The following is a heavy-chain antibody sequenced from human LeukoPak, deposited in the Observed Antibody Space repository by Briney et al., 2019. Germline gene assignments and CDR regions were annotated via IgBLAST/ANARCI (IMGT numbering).Heavy chain of an antibody. CDR2: ISWNSGSI. CDR1: GFTFDDYA. J-gene: IGHJ4*02. Sequence: GGSLRLSCAASGFTFDDYAMHWVRQAPGKGLEWVSGISWNSGSIGYADSVKGRFTISRDNAKNSLYLQMNSLRAEDTAVYYCAREGGRYCSGGSCYELIWGQGTLVTVSS. V-gene: IGHV3-9*01. D-gene: IGHD2-15*01. CDR3: AREGGRYCSGGSCYELI.